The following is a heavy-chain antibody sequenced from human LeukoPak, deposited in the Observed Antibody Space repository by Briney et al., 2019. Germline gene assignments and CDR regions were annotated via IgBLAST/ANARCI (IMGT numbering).Heavy chain of an antibody. J-gene: IGHJ6*02. CDR1: SGSISSYY. CDR3: ASHFKTPVAPYYYGMDV. V-gene: IGHV4-59*08. CDR2: IYYSGST. Sequence: SETLSLTCTVSSGSISSYYWSWIRQPPGKGLEWIGYIYYSGSTYYNPSLKSRVTISVDTSKNQFSLKLSSVTAADTAVYYCASHFKTPVAPYYYGMDVWGQGTTVTVSS. D-gene: IGHD6-19*01.